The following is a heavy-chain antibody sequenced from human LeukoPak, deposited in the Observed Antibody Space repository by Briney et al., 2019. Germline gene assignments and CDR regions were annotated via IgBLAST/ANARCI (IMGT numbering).Heavy chain of an antibody. J-gene: IGHJ4*02. D-gene: IGHD2-21*01. CDR1: GFNFSDSR. CDR3: VRGDWYFES. CDR2: INRDGTEK. Sequence: GGSLRLSCATSGFNFSDSRMTWVRQAPGKGLQWVANINRDGTEKHLLASIEGRFTISRDNRNKSLYLQMTSLRPQDTAVYFCVRGDWYFESWGQGALVTVSS. V-gene: IGHV3-7*04.